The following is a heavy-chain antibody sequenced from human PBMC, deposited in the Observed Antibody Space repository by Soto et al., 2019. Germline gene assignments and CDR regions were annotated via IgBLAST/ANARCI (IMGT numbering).Heavy chain of an antibody. D-gene: IGHD2-21*02. J-gene: IGHJ5*02. CDR3: ATGDVNWFDP. Sequence: ASVKVSCKASGYSFIGYYMHWVRQAPGQGLEWMGWINPKSGVTNYAQKFQGRVTMTRDTSITTAYMELSSLRSDDTAVYYCATGDVNWFDPWGQGTRGTVSS. CDR1: GYSFIGYY. CDR2: INPKSGVT. V-gene: IGHV1-2*02.